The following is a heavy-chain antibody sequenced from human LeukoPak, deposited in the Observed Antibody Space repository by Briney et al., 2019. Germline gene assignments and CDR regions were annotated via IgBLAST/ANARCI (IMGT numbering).Heavy chain of an antibody. CDR2: IYYSGST. J-gene: IGHJ5*02. CDR1: GGSISSSSYY. Sequence: SETLSLTCTVSGGSISSSSYYWGWIRQPPGKGLEWIGSIYYSGSTYYNPSLKSRVTISVDTSKNQFSLKLSSVTAADTAVYYCARGSSTTPSWCDPWGQGTLVTVSS. D-gene: IGHD2-2*01. CDR3: ARGSSTTPSWCDP. V-gene: IGHV4-39*01.